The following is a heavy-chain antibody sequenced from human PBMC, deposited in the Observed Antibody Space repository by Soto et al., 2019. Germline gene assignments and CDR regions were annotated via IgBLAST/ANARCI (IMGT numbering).Heavy chain of an antibody. CDR2: INHSGST. V-gene: IGHV4-34*01. Sequence: SETLSLTCAVYGGSFSGYYWSGIRQPPGKGLEWIGEINHSGSTNYNPSLKSRVTISVDTSKNQFSLKLSSVTAADTAVYYCERGALGYCSGGSCYPQGFDPWGQGTLVTVSS. J-gene: IGHJ5*02. CDR3: ERGALGYCSGGSCYPQGFDP. D-gene: IGHD2-15*01. CDR1: GGSFSGYY.